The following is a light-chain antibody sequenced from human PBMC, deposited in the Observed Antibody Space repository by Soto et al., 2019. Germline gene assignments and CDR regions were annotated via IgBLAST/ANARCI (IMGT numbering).Light chain of an antibody. Sequence: DVQMTQYPSTLSASVGDRVTITCRASQSISSWLAWYQQKPGKAPKLLIYDASSLESGVPSRFSGSGSGTEFTLTISSLQPDDFATYYCQQYNSYWTFAQGTKV. J-gene: IGKJ1*01. V-gene: IGKV1-5*01. CDR2: DAS. CDR1: QSISSW. CDR3: QQYNSYWT.